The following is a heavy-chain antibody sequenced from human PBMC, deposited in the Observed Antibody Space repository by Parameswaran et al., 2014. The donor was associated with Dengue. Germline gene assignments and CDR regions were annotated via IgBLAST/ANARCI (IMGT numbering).Heavy chain of an antibody. J-gene: IGHJ4*02. V-gene: IGHV3-23*01. Sequence: SNARGCARCPGKGLEWVSAISGSGGSTYYADSVKGRFTISRDNSKNTLYLQMNSLRAEDTAVYYCAKSRYYYDSSGYYGYFDYWGQGTLVTVSS. CDR3: AKSRYYYDSSGYYGYFDY. CDR2: ISGSGGST. CDR1: SNA. D-gene: IGHD3-22*01.